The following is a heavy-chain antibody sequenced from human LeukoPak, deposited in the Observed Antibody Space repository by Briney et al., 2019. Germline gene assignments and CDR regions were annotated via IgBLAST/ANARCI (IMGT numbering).Heavy chain of an antibody. CDR3: ARDDDYDDHNTFDM. V-gene: IGHV3-33*01. CDR1: GFVFSTYG. Sequence: GGSLRLSCAASGFVFSTYGMHWVRQAPGKGLEWVAVIWSHGNTKKYPDSVTGRFTISRDNSKNTLYLEMNTLRAEDTAVYYCARDDDYDDHNTFDMWGHGTMVTVSS. J-gene: IGHJ3*02. CDR2: IWSHGNTK. D-gene: IGHD4-17*01.